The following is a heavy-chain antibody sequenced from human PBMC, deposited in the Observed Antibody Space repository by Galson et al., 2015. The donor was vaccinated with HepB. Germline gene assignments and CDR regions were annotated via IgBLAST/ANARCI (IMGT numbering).Heavy chain of an antibody. CDR1: GFTFTRYI. CDR3: ARGTYFDY. Sequence: SVKVSCKASGFTFTRYIISWVRQAPGQGLEWMGWISTHNGYTDYAQKVQARITMTADTSTSTAYMEVRSLGSDDTAIYYCARGTYFDYWGQGTLVTVSS. D-gene: IGHD3/OR15-3a*01. J-gene: IGHJ4*02. CDR2: ISTHNGYT. V-gene: IGHV1-18*04.